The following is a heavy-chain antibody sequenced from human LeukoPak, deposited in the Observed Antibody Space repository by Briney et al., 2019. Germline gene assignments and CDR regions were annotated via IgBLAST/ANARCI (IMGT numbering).Heavy chain of an antibody. CDR3: APIYGDYSDFDS. CDR2: INHSGST. Sequence: SETLSLTCAVYGGSFSGYYWSWIRQPPGKGLEWIGEINHSGSTNYNPSLKSRVTISIDTSKNQFSLRLTSVAAADTAVYYCAPIYGDYSDFDSWGQGTLVTVSS. CDR1: GGSFSGYY. D-gene: IGHD4-17*01. V-gene: IGHV4-34*01. J-gene: IGHJ4*02.